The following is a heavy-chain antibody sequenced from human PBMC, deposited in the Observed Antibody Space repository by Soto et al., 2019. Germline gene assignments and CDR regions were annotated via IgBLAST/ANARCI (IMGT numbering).Heavy chain of an antibody. CDR1: GGTFSRDA. Sequence: QVQLVQSGAEVKKPGSSVKVSCKASGGTFSRDAISWVRQAPGQGLEWMGGIIPMFGTAKYVQKFQGRLTITADESTTTAYMELRSLRCDDTAVYYCARGVVVVAASQLGWFDPWGQGTLVTVSS. V-gene: IGHV1-69*01. CDR2: IIPMFGTA. CDR3: ARGVVVVAASQLGWFDP. D-gene: IGHD2-15*01. J-gene: IGHJ5*02.